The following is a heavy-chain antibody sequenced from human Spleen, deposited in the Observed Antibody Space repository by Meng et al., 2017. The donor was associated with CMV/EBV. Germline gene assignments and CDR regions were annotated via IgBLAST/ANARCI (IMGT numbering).Heavy chain of an antibody. V-gene: IGHV3-48*04. CDR3: GRDMDV. CDR2: ISSSGSSTM. CDR1: GFTFGSYA. Sequence: GESLKISCAASGFTFGSYAMNWVRQAPGKGLEWISYISSSGSSTMYYADSVMGRFTISRDNAKNSMYLQMNSLRVEDTAVYYCGRDMDVWGQGTTVTVSS. J-gene: IGHJ6*02.